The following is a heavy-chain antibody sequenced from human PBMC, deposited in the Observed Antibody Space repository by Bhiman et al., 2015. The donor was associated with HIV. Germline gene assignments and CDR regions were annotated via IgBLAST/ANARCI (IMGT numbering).Heavy chain of an antibody. CDR1: EFTFSSYE. V-gene: IGHV3-48*03. CDR3: ARDHDTIVVVAAPDVFDL. Sequence: EVQLVESGGGLVQPGGSLRLSCAASEFTFSSYEMNWVRQAPGKGLEWVSYISSSGSTIYYADSVKGRFTISRDNAKNSLYLQMNSLRAEDTAVYYCARDHDTIVVVAAPDVFDLWGQGTMVTVSS. CDR2: ISSSGSTI. J-gene: IGHJ3*01. D-gene: IGHD2-15*01.